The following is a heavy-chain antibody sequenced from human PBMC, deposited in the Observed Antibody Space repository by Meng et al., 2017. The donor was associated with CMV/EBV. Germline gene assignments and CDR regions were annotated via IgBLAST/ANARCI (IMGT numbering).Heavy chain of an antibody. CDR2: IYYSGST. D-gene: IGHD6-6*01. CDR1: GGSISSSSYY. Sequence: SETLSLTCTVSGGSISSSSYYWGWIRQPPGKGLEWIGSIYYSGSTYYNPSLKSRVTISVDTSKNQFSLKLSSVTAADTAVYYCAREKSYSSSSVNYYYYYGMDVWGQGTTVTVSS. CDR3: AREKSYSSSSVNYYYYYGMDV. J-gene: IGHJ6*02. V-gene: IGHV4-39*07.